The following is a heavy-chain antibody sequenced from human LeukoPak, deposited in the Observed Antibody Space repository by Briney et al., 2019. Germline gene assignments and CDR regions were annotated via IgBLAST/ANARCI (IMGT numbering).Heavy chain of an antibody. J-gene: IGHJ3*02. CDR3: ARATGTRYRAFDI. CDR2: ISAYNGNT. Sequence: ASVKVSCKASGYTFTNYGINWLRQAPGQGLEWMGWISAYNGNTNYAQKFQGRVTMTRDTSISTAYMELSRLRSDDTAVYYCARATGTRYRAFDIWGQGTMVTVSS. CDR1: GYTFTNYG. D-gene: IGHD1-1*01. V-gene: IGHV1-18*01.